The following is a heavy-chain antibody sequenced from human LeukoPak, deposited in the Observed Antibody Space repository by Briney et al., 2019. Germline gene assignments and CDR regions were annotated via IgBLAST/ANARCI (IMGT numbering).Heavy chain of an antibody. CDR1: GFTFSAFG. J-gene: IGHJ6*02. CDR2: IKQDGSEK. Sequence: GGSLRLSCAASGFTFSAFGMNWVRQAPGKGLEWVANIKQDGSEKYYVDSVKGRFTISRDNAKNSLYLQMNSLRAEDTAVYYCARDGDLMRWLQPYYYYGMDVWGQGTTVTVSS. D-gene: IGHD5-24*01. V-gene: IGHV3-7*03. CDR3: ARDGDLMRWLQPYYYYGMDV.